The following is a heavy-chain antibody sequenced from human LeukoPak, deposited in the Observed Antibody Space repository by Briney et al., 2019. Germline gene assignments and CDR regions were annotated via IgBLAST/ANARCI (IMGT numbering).Heavy chain of an antibody. CDR3: ARTYKQLVNWFDP. Sequence: SETLSLTCTVSGYSISSGYYWGWIRQPPGKGLEWIGSIYHSGSTYYNPSLKSRVTISVDTSKNQFSLKLSSVTAADTAVYYCARTYKQLVNWFDPWGQGTLVTVSS. J-gene: IGHJ5*02. CDR2: IYHSGST. CDR1: GYSISSGYY. V-gene: IGHV4-38-2*02. D-gene: IGHD6-6*01.